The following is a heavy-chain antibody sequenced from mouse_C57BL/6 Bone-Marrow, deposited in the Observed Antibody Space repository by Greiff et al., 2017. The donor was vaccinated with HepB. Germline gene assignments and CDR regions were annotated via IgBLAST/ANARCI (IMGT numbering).Heavy chain of an antibody. V-gene: IGHV5-6*01. CDR1: GFTFSSYG. J-gene: IGHJ1*03. Sequence: EVKLMESGGDLVKPGGSLKLSCAASGFTFSSYGMSWVRQTPDKRLEWVATLSSGGSYTYYPDSVKGRFTISRDNAKNTLYLQMSSLKSEDTAMYYCARHPPGEYDRYWYFDVWGTGTTVTGSS. CDR2: LSSGGSYT. CDR3: ARHPPGEYDRYWYFDV. D-gene: IGHD2-14*01.